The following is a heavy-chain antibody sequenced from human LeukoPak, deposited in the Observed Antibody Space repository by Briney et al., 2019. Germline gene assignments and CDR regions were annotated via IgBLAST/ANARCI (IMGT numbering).Heavy chain of an antibody. V-gene: IGHV3-21*01. CDR1: GFTFSSYS. CDR3: APSTYSGSPPFDY. J-gene: IGHJ4*02. Sequence: GGSLRLSRAAPGFTFSSYSMNWVRQAPGKGLEWVSSITSSSSYIYYADSVKGRFTISRDNAKNSLYLQMNSLRAEDTAVYYCAPSTYSGSPPFDYWGQGTLVTASS. D-gene: IGHD1-26*01. CDR2: ITSSSSYI.